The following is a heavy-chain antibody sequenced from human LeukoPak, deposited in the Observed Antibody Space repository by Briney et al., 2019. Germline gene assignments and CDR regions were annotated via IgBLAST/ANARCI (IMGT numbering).Heavy chain of an antibody. CDR1: GGSISSYY. CDR2: IYYSGST. D-gene: IGHD3-10*01. CDR3: ARYNYGSGSYSAFDY. J-gene: IGHJ4*02. Sequence: SETLSLTCTVSGGSISSYYWSWIRQPPGKGLEWIGYIYYSGSTNYNPSLKSRVTISVDTSKNQFSLKLSSVTAADTAVYYCARYNYGSGSYSAFDYWGQGTLVTVSS. V-gene: IGHV4-59*08.